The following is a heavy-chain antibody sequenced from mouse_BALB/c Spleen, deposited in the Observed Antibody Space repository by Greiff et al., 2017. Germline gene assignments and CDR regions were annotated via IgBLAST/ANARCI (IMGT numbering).Heavy chain of an antibody. CDR3: AGKVRRDYAMDY. CDR1: GYTFTSYW. J-gene: IGHJ4*01. D-gene: IGHD2-14*01. Sequence: QVQLKESGAELAKPGASVKMSCKASGYTFTSYWMHWVKQRPGQGLEWIGYINPSTGYTEYNQKFKDKATLTADKSSSTAYMQLSSLTSEDSAVYYCAGKVRRDYAMDYWGQGTSVTVSS. CDR2: INPSTGYT. V-gene: IGHV1-7*01.